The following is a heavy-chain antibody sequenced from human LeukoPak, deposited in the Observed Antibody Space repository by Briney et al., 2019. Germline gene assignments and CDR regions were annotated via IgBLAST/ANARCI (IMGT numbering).Heavy chain of an antibody. J-gene: IGHJ4*02. D-gene: IGHD6-6*01. CDR1: GGSFSGYY. Sequence: SETLSLTCAVYGGSFSGYYWSWIRQPPGKGLEWIGEINHSGSTNYNPSLKSRVTISVDTSKNQFSLKLSSVTATDTAVYYCARMTSFDYWGQGTLVTVSS. CDR3: ARMTSFDY. CDR2: INHSGST. V-gene: IGHV4-34*01.